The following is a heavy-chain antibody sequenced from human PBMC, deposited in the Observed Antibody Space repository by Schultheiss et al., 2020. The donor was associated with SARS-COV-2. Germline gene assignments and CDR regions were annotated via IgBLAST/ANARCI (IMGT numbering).Heavy chain of an antibody. D-gene: IGHD3-10*01. J-gene: IGHJ6*03. V-gene: IGHV4-39*01. Sequence: GSLRLSCTVSGGSISSSSYYWGWIRQPPGKGLEWIGSIYYSGSTYYNPSLKSRVTISVDTSKNQFSLKLSSVTAADTAVYYCASVGGRYYYYYMDVWGKGTTVTVSS. CDR1: GGSISSSSYY. CDR2: IYYSGST. CDR3: ASVGGRYYYYYMDV.